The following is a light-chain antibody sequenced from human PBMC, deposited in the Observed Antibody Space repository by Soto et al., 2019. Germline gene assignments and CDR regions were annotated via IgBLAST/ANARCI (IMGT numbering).Light chain of an antibody. V-gene: IGLV2-14*01. Sequence: QSVLTQPASVSGSPGQSITISCTGTSSDVGGSNYVSWYQQLPAKAPKLMIYDVSDRPSGVSNRFSGSKSGNTASLTISGFQAEDEADYYCSSYTSSSLYVFGTGTKVTVL. CDR2: DVS. CDR3: SSYTSSSLYV. CDR1: SSDVGGSNY. J-gene: IGLJ1*01.